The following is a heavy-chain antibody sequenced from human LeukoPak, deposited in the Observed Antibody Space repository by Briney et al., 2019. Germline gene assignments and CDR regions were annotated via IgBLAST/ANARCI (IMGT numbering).Heavy chain of an antibody. V-gene: IGHV3-13*01. CDR2: IGTTGDT. Sequence: PGGSLRLSCAASGFTFRTYDMHWVRQVSGEGLEWVATIGTTGDTYYAGSVKGRFTISREDGKNSLFLQMNSLRAGDTAAYYCTRDIAGSGTATDVWGKGITVTVSS. J-gene: IGHJ6*04. CDR1: GFTFRTYD. CDR3: TRDIAGSGTATDV. D-gene: IGHD2-15*01.